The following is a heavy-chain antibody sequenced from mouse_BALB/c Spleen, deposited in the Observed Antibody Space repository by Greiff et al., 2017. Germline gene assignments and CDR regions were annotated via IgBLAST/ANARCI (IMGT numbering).Heavy chain of an antibody. CDR2: IWSDGST. CDR1: GFSLTSYG. J-gene: IGHJ1*01. D-gene: IGHD2-1*01. CDR3: ARHDGNYDWYFDV. Sequence: VKLMESGPDLVAPSQSLSITCTVSGFSLTSYGVHWVRQPPGKGLEWLVVIWSDGSTTYNSALKSRLSISKDNSKSQVFLKMNSLQTDDTAMYYCARHDGNYDWYFDVWGAGTTGTVSS. V-gene: IGHV2-6-2*01.